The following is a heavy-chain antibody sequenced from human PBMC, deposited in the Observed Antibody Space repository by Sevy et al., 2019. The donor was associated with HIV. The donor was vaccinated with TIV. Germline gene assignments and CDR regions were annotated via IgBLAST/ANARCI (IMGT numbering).Heavy chain of an antibody. Sequence: GESLKISCKGSGYSFTNYWIAWVRQMPGKGLEWMGIIYPGDSETRCSPSFQGQVTISADKSISTAYLHWSSLKASDSAMYYCARFYDSSGHFPSDYWGQGTLVTVSS. CDR1: GYSFTNYW. V-gene: IGHV5-51*01. CDR2: IYPGDSET. D-gene: IGHD3-22*01. J-gene: IGHJ4*02. CDR3: ARFYDSSGHFPSDY.